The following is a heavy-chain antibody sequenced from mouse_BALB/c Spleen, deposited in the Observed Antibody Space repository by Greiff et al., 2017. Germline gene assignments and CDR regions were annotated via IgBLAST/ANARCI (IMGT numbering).Heavy chain of an antibody. CDR3: ARPLPGSSYGY. CDR1: GYTFTSYW. J-gene: IGHJ2*01. Sequence: VKLQESGAELAKPGASVKMSCKASGYTFTSYWMHWVKQRPGQGLEWIGYINPSTGYTEYNQKFKDKATLTADKSSSTAYMQLSSLTSEDSAVYYCARPLPGSSYGYWGQGTTLTVSS. V-gene: IGHV1-7*01. D-gene: IGHD1-1*01. CDR2: INPSTGYT.